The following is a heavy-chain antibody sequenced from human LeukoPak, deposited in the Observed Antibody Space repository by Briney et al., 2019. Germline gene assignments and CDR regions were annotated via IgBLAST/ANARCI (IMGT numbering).Heavy chain of an antibody. J-gene: IGHJ4*02. CDR2: ISGSGDRT. D-gene: IGHD3-10*01. Sequence: PGGSLRLSCAASGFTFSSSAMSWVRQAPGRGLECVSTISGSGDRTYYADSVKGRFTISRDNSKNTLFLQMNSLRAEDTAVYYCAKGYYGSGSYGWFDYWGQGTLVTVSS. CDR1: GFTFSSSA. V-gene: IGHV3-23*01. CDR3: AKGYYGSGSYGWFDY.